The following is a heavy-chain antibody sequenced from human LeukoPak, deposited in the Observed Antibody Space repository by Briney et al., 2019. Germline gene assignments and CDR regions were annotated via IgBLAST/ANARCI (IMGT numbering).Heavy chain of an antibody. Sequence: QPGGSLRLSCAASGFTFDEYVMHWVRQAPGKGLQWVSLISGDGAATYYGDSVKGRFTISRDNGKNSLYLQMNSLTTEDTALYYCAKDMGVIYYPFDYWGQGTLVTVSS. V-gene: IGHV3-43*02. CDR1: GFTFDEYV. CDR3: AKDMGVIYYPFDY. D-gene: IGHD1-26*01. J-gene: IGHJ4*02. CDR2: ISGDGAAT.